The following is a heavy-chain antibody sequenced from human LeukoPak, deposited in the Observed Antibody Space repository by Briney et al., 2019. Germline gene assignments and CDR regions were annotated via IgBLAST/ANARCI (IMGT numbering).Heavy chain of an antibody. CDR2: IYNSGIT. D-gene: IGHD1-26*01. Sequence: SETLSLTCTVSGGSISSYYWSWIRQPPGKGLEWIGYIYNSGITNYNPSLKSRVTISVDTSKNQFFLKVSSVTAADTALYFCARVLSGSYYDYWGQGTLVTVSS. CDR3: ARVLSGSYYDY. CDR1: GGSISSYY. J-gene: IGHJ4*02. V-gene: IGHV4-59*01.